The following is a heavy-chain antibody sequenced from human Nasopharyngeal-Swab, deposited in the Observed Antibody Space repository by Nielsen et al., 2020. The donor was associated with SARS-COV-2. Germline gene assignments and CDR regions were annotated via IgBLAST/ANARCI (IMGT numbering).Heavy chain of an antibody. J-gene: IGHJ3*02. CDR3: ARKDVFAYGVDAFDI. CDR2: INWNGGST. CDR1: GFTFDDYG. V-gene: IGHV3-20*01. D-gene: IGHD3-10*01. Sequence: GESLKISCAASGFTFDDYGMSWVRQAPGKGLEWVSGINWNGGSTGYADSVKGRFTISRDNAKNSLYLQMNSLRAEDTALYHCARKDVFAYGVDAFDIWGQGTMVTVSS.